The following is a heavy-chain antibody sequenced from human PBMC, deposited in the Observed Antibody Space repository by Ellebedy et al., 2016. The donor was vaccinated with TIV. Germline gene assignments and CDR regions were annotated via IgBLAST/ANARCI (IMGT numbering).Heavy chain of an antibody. CDR1: GYTFTNYS. J-gene: IGHJ5*02. V-gene: IGHV1-18*01. Sequence: AASAKVSCKASGYTFTNYSITWVRQAPGQGLEWMGWISADNGNTNYAQKLQGRVTMTTDTSTSTAYMELRSLRSDDTAVYYCARGDSRGWYRPHWFDPWGQGILVTVSS. CDR2: ISADNGNT. CDR3: ARGDSRGWYRPHWFDP. D-gene: IGHD6-19*01.